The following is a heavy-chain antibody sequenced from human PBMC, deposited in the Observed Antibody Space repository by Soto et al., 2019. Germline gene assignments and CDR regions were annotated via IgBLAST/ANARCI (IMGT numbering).Heavy chain of an antibody. CDR1: GVSISSHDW. Sequence: QVQLQESGPGLVKPSGTLSLTCAVSGVSISSHDWWTWVRQPPGKGLEWIGESHQSGNTNYNSSLESRVTISLDKSKNQFSLQLSPVTVADTAVYYCATRDTGRVYWGQGTLVTVSS. D-gene: IGHD5-18*01. J-gene: IGHJ4*02. V-gene: IGHV4-4*02. CDR2: SHQSGNT. CDR3: ATRDTGRVY.